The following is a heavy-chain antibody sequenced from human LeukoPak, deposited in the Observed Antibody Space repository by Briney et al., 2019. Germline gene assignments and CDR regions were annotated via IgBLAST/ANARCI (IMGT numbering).Heavy chain of an antibody. CDR2: INAGNGNT. J-gene: IGHJ5*02. CDR1: GYTFTSYG. D-gene: IGHD1-26*01. V-gene: IGHV1-3*01. Sequence: ASVKVSCKASGYTFTSYGISWVRQAPGQGLEWMGWINAGNGNTKYSQKFQGRVTITRDTSASTAYMELSSLRSEDTAAFYCARERALGATTSWFDPWGQGTLVTVSS. CDR3: ARERALGATTSWFDP.